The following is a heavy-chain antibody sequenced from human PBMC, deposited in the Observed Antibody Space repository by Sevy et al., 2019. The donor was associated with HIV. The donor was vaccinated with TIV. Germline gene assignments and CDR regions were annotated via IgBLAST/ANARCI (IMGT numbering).Heavy chain of an antibody. D-gene: IGHD3-22*01. Sequence: GGSLRLSCVASGFTFSSYGMHWVRQAPGKGLEWVAVISFDGSHKYYADSVKARFTISRDNSKNTLYLQLNSLRPEDTAVHYCARDHDSSGYFRIRYFDYWGQGTLVTVSS. CDR1: GFTFSSYG. CDR2: ISFDGSHK. J-gene: IGHJ4*02. CDR3: ARDHDSSGYFRIRYFDY. V-gene: IGHV3-30*03.